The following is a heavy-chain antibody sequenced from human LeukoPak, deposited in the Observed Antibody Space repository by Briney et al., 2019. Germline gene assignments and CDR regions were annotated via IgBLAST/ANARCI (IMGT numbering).Heavy chain of an antibody. D-gene: IGHD2-15*01. J-gene: IGHJ4*02. V-gene: IGHV1-2*02. CDR1: GYTFTGYY. CDR2: INPNSGGT. Sequence: GASVKVSCKASGYTFTGYYMHWVRQAPGQGLEWMGWINPNSGGTNYAQKFQGRVTMTRDMSISTAYMELSRLRSDDTAVYYCAIIGYCSGGSCYSGDYWGQGTLVTVSS. CDR3: AIIGYCSGGSCYSGDY.